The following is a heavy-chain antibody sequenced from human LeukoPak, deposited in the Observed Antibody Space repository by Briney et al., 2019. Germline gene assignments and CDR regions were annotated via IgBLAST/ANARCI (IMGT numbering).Heavy chain of an antibody. D-gene: IGHD3-22*01. V-gene: IGHV3-74*01. CDR1: GFTFSRYW. CDR3: ARANYYDSSGYYSFYFDY. CDR2: INNDGSST. J-gene: IGHJ4*02. Sequence: GGSLRLSCAASGFTFSRYWMHWVRQAPGKGLVWVSRINNDGSSTIADSVKGRFTISRDNAKNTLYLQMNSLRAEDTAVYYCARANYYDSSGYYSFYFDYWGQGTLVTVSS.